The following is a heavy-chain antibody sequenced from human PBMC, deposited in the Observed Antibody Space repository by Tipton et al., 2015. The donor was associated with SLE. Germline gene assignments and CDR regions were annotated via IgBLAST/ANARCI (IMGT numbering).Heavy chain of an antibody. D-gene: IGHD1-26*01. J-gene: IGHJ4*02. CDR2: IIPILGIA. CDR3: ASSVGATTSDY. Sequence: QSGAEVKKPGTTVKVSCKASGGTFSSYAISWVRQAPGQGLEWMGRIIPILGIANYAQKFQGRVTITADKSTSTAYMELSSLRSEDTAVYYCASSVGATTSDYWGQGTLVTVSS. V-gene: IGHV1-69*04. CDR1: GGTFSSYA.